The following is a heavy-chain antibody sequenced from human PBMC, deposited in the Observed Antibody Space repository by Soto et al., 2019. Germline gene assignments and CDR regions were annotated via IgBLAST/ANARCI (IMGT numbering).Heavy chain of an antibody. Sequence: QLQLQESGPGLVKPSETLSLTCTVSGGSISSSSYYWGWIRQPPGKGLEWIGSIYYSGSTYYNPSLKSRVTISVDTSKNQFSLKLSSVTAADTAVYYCARPDLLRLGPFWEAEYSYGFDVWGQGTTVTVSS. CDR2: IYYSGST. J-gene: IGHJ6*02. V-gene: IGHV4-39*01. D-gene: IGHD3-3*01. CDR3: ARPDLLRLGPFWEAEYSYGFDV. CDR1: GGSISSSSYY.